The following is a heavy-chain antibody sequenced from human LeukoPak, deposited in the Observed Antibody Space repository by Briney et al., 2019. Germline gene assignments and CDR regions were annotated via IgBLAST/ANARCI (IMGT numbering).Heavy chain of an antibody. CDR1: GITFDDYG. CDR2: ISGKGDKT. Sequence: GGSMSLSCVASGITFDDYGIHWVRQAPGKGLEWVSIISGKGDKTYYVDSVKGRFTVSRDNSRNTLYLQMDSLRDEDTAFYYCAVPTIYGVGAFDVWGQGTMLMVSS. CDR3: AVPTIYGVGAFDV. J-gene: IGHJ3*01. V-gene: IGHV3-43*02. D-gene: IGHD2/OR15-2a*01.